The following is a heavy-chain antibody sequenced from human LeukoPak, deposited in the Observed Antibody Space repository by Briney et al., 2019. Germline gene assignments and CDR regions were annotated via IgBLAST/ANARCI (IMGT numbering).Heavy chain of an antibody. D-gene: IGHD3-22*01. J-gene: IGHJ4*02. CDR3: ATKTVGNYPYDY. Sequence: GGCLRLSCAAAGLTFSNSPMNWVRQAPGKGLEWVSTIGTSGDTYYADSVKGRFTISRDISKNMVYLQMTSLRAEDTALYYCATKTVGNYPYDYWGQGTLVTVSP. V-gene: IGHV3-23*01. CDR1: GLTFSNSP. CDR2: IGTSGDT.